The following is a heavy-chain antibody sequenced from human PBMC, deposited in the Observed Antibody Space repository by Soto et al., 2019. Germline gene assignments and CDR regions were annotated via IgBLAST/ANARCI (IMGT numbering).Heavy chain of an antibody. Sequence: PSETLSLTCNVSGRSMISYYWSWIRQPAGKGLEWIGRIYTGGNTNYNPSLKSRVTMSVDTSKSQFSLSLTSVTAADTAVYYCAREGDDRHFFFDSWGQGTLATVSS. J-gene: IGHJ4*02. V-gene: IGHV4-4*07. D-gene: IGHD3-3*02. CDR2: IYTGGNT. CDR1: GRSMISYY. CDR3: AREGDDRHFFFDS.